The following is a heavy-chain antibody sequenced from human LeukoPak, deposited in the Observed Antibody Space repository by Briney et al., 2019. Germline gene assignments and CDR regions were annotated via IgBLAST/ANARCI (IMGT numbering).Heavy chain of an antibody. CDR3: VRQISDYYYYYIDV. Sequence: SETLSLTCAVSGGFISSSNYYWGWVRQPPGKGLEWIGTIYYSGTTYYSPSLESRVTISEDMSKNQFSLTLRSVTAADTAVYYCVRQISDYYYYYIDVWGVGTPVTVSS. V-gene: IGHV4-39*01. D-gene: IGHD3-10*01. J-gene: IGHJ6*03. CDR2: IYYSGTT. CDR1: GGFISSSNYY.